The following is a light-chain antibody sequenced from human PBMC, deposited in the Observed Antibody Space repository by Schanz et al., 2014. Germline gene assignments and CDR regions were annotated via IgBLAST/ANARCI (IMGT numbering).Light chain of an antibody. Sequence: DIQMTQSPSSMSASVGDRVTITCRASQSISTYLNWYQHKPGKAPKLLIYAASSLQSGVPSRFSGSGSVTEFTLTISNLQPDDFATYYCQRYISYPALFGGGTKVEIK. CDR3: QRYISYPAL. CDR2: AAS. CDR1: QSISTY. V-gene: IGKV1-39*01. J-gene: IGKJ4*01.